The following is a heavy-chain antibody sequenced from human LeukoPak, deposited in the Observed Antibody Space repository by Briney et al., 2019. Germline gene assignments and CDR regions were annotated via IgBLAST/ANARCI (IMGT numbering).Heavy chain of an antibody. J-gene: IGHJ3*01. V-gene: IGHV4-59*12. CDR1: GAFITSYY. Sequence: PSETLSLTCSVSGAFITSYYWSWIRQSPGKGLEFIGSRYHIGSTNYNPSLKSRVTISIDTSKSQFSLTMTSVTAADTAVYYCARALGYSSDWYNRAFDVWGLGTMVTVSS. CDR3: ARALGYSSDWYNRAFDV. D-gene: IGHD6-19*01. CDR2: RYHIGST.